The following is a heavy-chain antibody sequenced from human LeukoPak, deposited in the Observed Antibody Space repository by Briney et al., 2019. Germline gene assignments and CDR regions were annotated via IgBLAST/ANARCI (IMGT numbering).Heavy chain of an antibody. V-gene: IGHV4-31*03. J-gene: IGHJ4*02. CDR1: GGSITSGGHY. CDR3: ASRGSTTVTTFLDY. D-gene: IGHD4-17*01. Sequence: SETLSLTCTVSGGSITSGGHYWTWIRQFPGNGLEWIGYIYYSGSTYYNPSLKSRLSISVDTSKNQFSLKLSSVTAADTAVYYCASRGSTTVTTFLDYWGQGTLVTVSS. CDR2: IYYSGST.